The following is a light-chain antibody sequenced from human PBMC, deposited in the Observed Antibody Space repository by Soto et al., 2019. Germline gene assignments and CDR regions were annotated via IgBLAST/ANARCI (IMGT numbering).Light chain of an antibody. Sequence: QPVLTQSPSASASLGASVKLTCTLSSGHSSYAIEWHQQQPEKGPRYLMKLNSDGSHSKGDGIPDRFSGSSSGAERYLTIYSLQSEYETDYYFQTWGTGIQVFGGGTKVTVL. J-gene: IGLJ2*01. V-gene: IGLV4-69*01. CDR1: SGHSSYA. CDR3: QTWGTGIQV. CDR2: LNSDGSH.